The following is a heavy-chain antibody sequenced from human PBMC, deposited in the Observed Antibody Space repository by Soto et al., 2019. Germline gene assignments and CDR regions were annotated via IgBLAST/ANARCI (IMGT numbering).Heavy chain of an antibody. CDR1: GGSVSSGSYY. Sequence: SETLSLTCTVSGGSVSSGSYYWSWIRQPPGKGLECIGYIYYSGSTNYNPSLKSRVTISVDTSKNQFSLKLSSVTAADTAVYYCARPYYYDSSGYYPPPAFDIWGQGRMVTVSS. V-gene: IGHV4-61*01. CDR2: IYYSGST. J-gene: IGHJ3*02. D-gene: IGHD3-22*01. CDR3: ARPYYYDSSGYYPPPAFDI.